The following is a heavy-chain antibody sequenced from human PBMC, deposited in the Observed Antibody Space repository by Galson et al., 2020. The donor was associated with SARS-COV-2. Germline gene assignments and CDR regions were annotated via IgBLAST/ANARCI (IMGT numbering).Heavy chain of an antibody. Sequence: GGSLRLSCAASGFTFDDYAMHWVRQAPGKGLEWVSLISWDGGSTYYADSVKGRFTISRDNSKNSLYLQMNSLRAEDTALYYCAKDIGCSSTSCNYYYYYGMDVWGQGTTVTVSS. CDR3: AKDIGCSSTSCNYYYYYGMDV. CDR1: GFTFDDYA. J-gene: IGHJ6*02. CDR2: ISWDGGST. V-gene: IGHV3-43D*03. D-gene: IGHD2-2*01.